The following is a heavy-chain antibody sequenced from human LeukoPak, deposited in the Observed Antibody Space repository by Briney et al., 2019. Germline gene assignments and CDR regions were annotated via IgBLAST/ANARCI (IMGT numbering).Heavy chain of an antibody. J-gene: IGHJ1*01. V-gene: IGHV4-39*01. CDR3: TRLFIGYYDSSGYVQH. Sequence: SETLSLTCSVSSGSISSSSYYWGWIRQPPGKGLEWIGGIYYSGSTNYNPSLKSRVTISIDTSKNQFSLKLASVSAAVSAVYYSTRLFIGYYDSSGYVQHWGQGNLVTVSS. D-gene: IGHD3-22*01. CDR1: SGSISSSSYY. CDR2: IYYSGST.